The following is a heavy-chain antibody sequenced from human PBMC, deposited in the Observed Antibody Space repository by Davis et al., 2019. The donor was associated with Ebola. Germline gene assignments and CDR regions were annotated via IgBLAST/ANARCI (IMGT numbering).Heavy chain of an antibody. Sequence: GESLKISCSDSGVTFNRYGMHWVRQASGKGLEWVGRIRSKANSYATAYAASVKGRFTISRDDSKNTAYLQMNSLKTEDTAVYYCTISSSSTDYWGQGTLVTVSS. J-gene: IGHJ4*02. V-gene: IGHV3-73*01. CDR1: GVTFNRYG. CDR2: IRSKANSYAT. D-gene: IGHD6-6*01. CDR3: TISSSSTDY.